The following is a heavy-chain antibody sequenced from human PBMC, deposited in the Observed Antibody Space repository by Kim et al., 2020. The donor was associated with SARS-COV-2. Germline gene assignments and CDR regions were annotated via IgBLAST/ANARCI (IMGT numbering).Heavy chain of an antibody. Sequence: GGSLRLSCAASGFTFSSYAMHWVRQAPGKGLEWVAVISYDGSNKYYAHSVKGRFTISRDNSKNTLYLQMNSLRAEDTAVYYCARDPSHCGGDCHYFDYWGQGTLVTVSS. J-gene: IGHJ4*02. CDR2: ISYDGSNK. CDR1: GFTFSSYA. CDR3: ARDPSHCGGDCHYFDY. V-gene: IGHV3-30-3*01. D-gene: IGHD2-21*01.